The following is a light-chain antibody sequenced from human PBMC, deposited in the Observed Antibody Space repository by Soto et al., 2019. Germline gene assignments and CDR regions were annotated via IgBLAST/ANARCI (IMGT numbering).Light chain of an antibody. J-gene: IGLJ2*01. V-gene: IGLV2-23*01. CDR2: EGS. Sequence: QSVLTQPASVSGSPGQSITISCTGTSSDVGSYNLVSWYQQHPVKAPKLMIYEGSKRPSGVSNRFSGSKSGNTASLTISGLQAEDEADYYCCSYAGSSTLGVFGGGTKLTVL. CDR1: SSDVGSYNL. CDR3: CSYAGSSTLGV.